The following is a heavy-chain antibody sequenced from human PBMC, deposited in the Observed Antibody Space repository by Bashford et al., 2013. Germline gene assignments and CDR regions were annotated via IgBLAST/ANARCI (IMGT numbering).Heavy chain of an antibody. J-gene: IGHJ2*01. V-gene: IGHV1-18*01. Sequence: ASVKVSCKASGYTFTSYGISWVRQAPGQGLEWMGWISAYNGNTNYAQKLQGRVTMTTDTSTSTAYMELRSLRSDDTAVYYCARFYGSGYPKDAPPGYFDLWGRGTLVTVSS. CDR2: ISAYNGNT. D-gene: IGHD3-22*01. CDR3: ARFYGSGYPKDAPPGYFDL. CDR1: GYTFTSYG.